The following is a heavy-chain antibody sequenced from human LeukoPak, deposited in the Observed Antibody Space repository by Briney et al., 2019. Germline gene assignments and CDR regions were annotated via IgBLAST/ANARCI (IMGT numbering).Heavy chain of an antibody. CDR2: ISSDGSSK. CDR3: AKEDGGHSQVDY. J-gene: IGHJ4*02. V-gene: IGHV3-30*18. CDR1: GFTFSSYA. Sequence: PGTSLRLSCAASGFTFSSYAMHWVRQTPGKGLEWVAVISSDGSSKFYVDSVKGRFTISRDNSKNTVYLQMSSLTPEDTAVYYCAKEDGGHSQVDYWGQGTLVTVSS. D-gene: IGHD4-23*01.